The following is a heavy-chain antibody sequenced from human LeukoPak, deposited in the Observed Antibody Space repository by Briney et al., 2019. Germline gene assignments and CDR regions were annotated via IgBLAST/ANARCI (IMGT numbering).Heavy chain of an antibody. CDR2: IYPGDSDT. D-gene: IGHD2-2*01. CDR1: GYSFTSYW. V-gene: IGHV5-51*01. CDR3: ARRYCSSTSCGYFDY. J-gene: IGHJ4*02. Sequence: GESLKISCKGSGYSFTSYWIGWVRQMPGKGLEWMGIIYPGDSDTRYSPSFQGQVTISADKSISTAYLQWSSLKASHTAMYYCARRYCSSTSCGYFDYWGQGTLVTVSS.